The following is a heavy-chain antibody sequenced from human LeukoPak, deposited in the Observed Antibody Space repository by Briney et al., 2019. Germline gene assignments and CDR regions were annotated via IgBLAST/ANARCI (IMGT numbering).Heavy chain of an antibody. J-gene: IGHJ4*02. V-gene: IGHV1-3*01. CDR2: INAGNGNT. Sequence: ASVKVSCKASGYTFTSYAMSWVRQAPGQRLEWMGWINAGNGNTKYSQKFQGRVTITRDTSASIAYIELSSLRSEDTAVYYCARDYLQYGDYGRYFDYWGQGTLVTVSS. CDR1: GYTFTSYA. CDR3: ARDYLQYGDYGRYFDY. D-gene: IGHD4-17*01.